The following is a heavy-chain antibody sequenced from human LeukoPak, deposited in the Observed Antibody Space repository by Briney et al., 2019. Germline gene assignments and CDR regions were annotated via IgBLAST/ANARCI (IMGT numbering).Heavy chain of an antibody. Sequence: GGSLRLSCAASGFACSNYVMSWVRQAPGKGLEWVSSISSSSSYIYYADSVKGRFTISRDNAKNSLYLQMNSLRAEDTAVYYCARRVRSWYSDYWGQGTLVTVSS. V-gene: IGHV3-21*01. J-gene: IGHJ4*02. CDR3: ARRVRSWYSDY. D-gene: IGHD6-13*01. CDR1: GFACSNYV. CDR2: ISSSSSYI.